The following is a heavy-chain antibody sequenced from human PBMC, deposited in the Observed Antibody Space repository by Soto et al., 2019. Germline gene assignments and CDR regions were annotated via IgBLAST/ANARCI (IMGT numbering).Heavy chain of an antibody. D-gene: IGHD6-13*01. CDR3: ARNGGSTWYYFDS. CDR2: VSHRGRT. CDR1: GGSFTGYY. V-gene: IGHV4-34*01. J-gene: IGHJ4*02. Sequence: SETLSLTCAVNGGSFTGYYGCWIRQSPGKGLEWIGEVSHRGRTNYNPSLKSRVTISIDTSKNQFFLKLNSVTAADTGVYYCARNGGSTWYYFDSWGQGTVVT.